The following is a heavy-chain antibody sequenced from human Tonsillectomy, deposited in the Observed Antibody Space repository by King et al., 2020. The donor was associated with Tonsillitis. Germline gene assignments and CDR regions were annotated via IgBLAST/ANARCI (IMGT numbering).Heavy chain of an antibody. D-gene: IGHD3-3*01. Sequence: VQLQESGPGLVKPSETLSLTCTVSGGSISSYYWSWIRQPPGKGLEWIGYIYYSGSTNYNPSLKGRVTISIDTSKNQFSLKLNSVTAADTAVYYCARRDYDFWSGPTEDYYYYYMDVWGEGTTVTVSS. J-gene: IGHJ6*03. V-gene: IGHV4-59*08. CDR2: IYYSGST. CDR3: ARRDYDFWSGPTEDYYYYYMDV. CDR1: GGSISSYY.